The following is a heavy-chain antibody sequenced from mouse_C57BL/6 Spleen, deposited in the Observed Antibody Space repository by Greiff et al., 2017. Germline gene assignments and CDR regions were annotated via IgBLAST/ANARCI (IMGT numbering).Heavy chain of an antibody. CDR3: ARRPVAYAMDY. CDR2: IDPSDSYT. J-gene: IGHJ4*01. V-gene: IGHV1-50*01. D-gene: IGHD1-1*01. Sequence: VQLQQPGAELVKPGASVKLSCKASGYTFTSYWMQWVKQRPGQGLEWIGEIDPSDSYTNYNQKFKGKATLTVDTSSSTAYMQLSSLTSEDSAVYYCARRPVAYAMDYWGQGTSVTVSS. CDR1: GYTFTSYW.